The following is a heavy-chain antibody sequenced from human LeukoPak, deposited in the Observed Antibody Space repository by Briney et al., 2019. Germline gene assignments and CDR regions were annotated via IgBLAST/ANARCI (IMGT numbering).Heavy chain of an antibody. J-gene: IGHJ4*02. CDR3: ARLYSGYDFEFDY. CDR2: IYYSGTT. D-gene: IGHD5-12*01. CDR1: GDSISSSTYY. V-gene: IGHV4-39*07. Sequence: SETLSLTCNVSGDSISSSTYYWGWIRQPPGKGLEWIGSIYYSGTTYYNPSLKSRVTISVDTSKNQFSLKLSSVTAADTAVYYCARLYSGYDFEFDYWGQGTLVTVSS.